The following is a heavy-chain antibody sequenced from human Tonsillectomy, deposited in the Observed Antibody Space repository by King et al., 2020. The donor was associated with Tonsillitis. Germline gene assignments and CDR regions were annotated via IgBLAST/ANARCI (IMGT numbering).Heavy chain of an antibody. J-gene: IGHJ4*02. CDR2: ISSSGSNI. V-gene: IGHV3-11*01. D-gene: IGHD6-19*01. CDR3: AGDPSYSSGLYYFDY. CDR1: GFTLSDYY. Sequence: VQLVESGGGLVKPGGSLRLSCAASGFTLSDYYMSWIRQAPGKGPEWVSYISSSGSNIYYADSVKGRFTISRDNAKNSLYMQKNGLRAEDTAVYYCAGDPSYSSGLYYFDYWGQGTLVTVSS.